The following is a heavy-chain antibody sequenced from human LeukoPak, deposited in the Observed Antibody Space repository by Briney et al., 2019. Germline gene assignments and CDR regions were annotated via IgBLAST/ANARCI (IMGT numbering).Heavy chain of an antibody. CDR2: IYYSGST. CDR1: GGSFGTYY. CDR3: ARAERQWPTVKYYFEY. Sequence: SETLSLTCTVSGGSFGTYYWSWIRQPPGKGLEWIGDIYYSGSTNYNPSLKSRITISVDTSKNQFSLKLSSVTAADTAVYYCARAERQWPTVKYYFEYWGQGTMVTVSS. J-gene: IGHJ4*02. V-gene: IGHV4-59*01. D-gene: IGHD6-19*01.